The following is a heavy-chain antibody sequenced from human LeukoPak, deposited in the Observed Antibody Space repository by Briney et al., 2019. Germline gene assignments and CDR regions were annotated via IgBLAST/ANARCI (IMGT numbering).Heavy chain of an antibody. D-gene: IGHD6-19*01. Sequence: GGSLRLSCAASGFTFSSYAMHWVRQAPGKGLEWVAVISYDGSNKYYADSVKGRFTISRDNAKNSLYLQMNSLRAEDTAVYYCARVAKGYSSGWSYYYYYMDVWGKGTTVTISS. J-gene: IGHJ6*03. CDR1: GFTFSSYA. CDR3: ARVAKGYSSGWSYYYYYMDV. CDR2: ISYDGSNK. V-gene: IGHV3-30*04.